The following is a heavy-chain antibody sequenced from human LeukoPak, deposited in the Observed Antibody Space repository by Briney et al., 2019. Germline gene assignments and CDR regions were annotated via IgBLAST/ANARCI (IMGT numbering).Heavy chain of an antibody. D-gene: IGHD2-15*01. J-gene: IGHJ3*02. CDR2: INPSGGST. CDR1: GYTFTSYY. V-gene: IGHV1-46*01. CDR3: ARGYCSGGSCYSYAFDI. Sequence: ASVKVSCKASGYTFTSYYMHWVRQAPGQGLEWMGIINPSGGSTSYAQKFQGRVTMTRDMSTSTVYMELSSLRSEDTAVYYCARGYCSGGSCYSYAFDIWGQGTMVTVSS.